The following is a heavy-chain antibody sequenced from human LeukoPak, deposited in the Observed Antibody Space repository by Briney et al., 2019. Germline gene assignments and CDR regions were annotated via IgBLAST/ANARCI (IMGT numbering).Heavy chain of an antibody. D-gene: IGHD6-13*01. CDR1: GGSFSGYY. CDR2: INHSGST. V-gene: IGHV4-34*01. Sequence: SETLSLTCAVYGGSFSGYYWSWIRQPPGKGLEWIGEINHSGSTNYNPSLKSRVTISVDTSKNQFSLKLSSVTAADTAVYYCAREWQQLSLPVGWGQGTLVTVSS. J-gene: IGHJ4*02. CDR3: AREWQQLSLPVG.